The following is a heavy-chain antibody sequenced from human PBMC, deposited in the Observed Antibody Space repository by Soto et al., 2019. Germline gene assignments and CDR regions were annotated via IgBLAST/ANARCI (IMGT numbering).Heavy chain of an antibody. V-gene: IGHV1-3*01. CDR3: ARSDRRY. J-gene: IGHJ4*02. Sequence: ASVKVSCKASGSTFTTYVVHWVRQAPGQRLEWMGWINAGNGNTKYSQKFQGRVTITRDTSASTAYMELSSLRSEDTAVYYCARSDRRYRGQGTLVTVSS. CDR2: INAGNGNT. CDR1: GSTFTTYV.